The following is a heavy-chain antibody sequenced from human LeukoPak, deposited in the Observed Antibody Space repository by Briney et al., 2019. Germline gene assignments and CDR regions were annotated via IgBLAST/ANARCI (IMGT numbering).Heavy chain of an antibody. D-gene: IGHD2-15*01. V-gene: IGHV4-34*01. Sequence: KSSETLSLTCAVYGGSFSGYYWSWIRQPPGKGLEWIGEINHSGSTNYNPSLKSRVTISVDTSKNQFSLKLSSVTAADTAVYYCARECSGGSCYGLFDYWGQGTLVTVSS. CDR1: GGSFSGYY. CDR3: ARECSGGSCYGLFDY. J-gene: IGHJ4*02. CDR2: INHSGST.